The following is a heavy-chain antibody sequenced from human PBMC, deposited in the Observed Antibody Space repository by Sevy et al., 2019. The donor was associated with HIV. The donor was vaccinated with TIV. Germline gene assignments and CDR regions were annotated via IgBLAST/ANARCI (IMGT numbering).Heavy chain of an antibody. D-gene: IGHD1-20*01. CDR2: TYYRSKWYN. J-gene: IGHJ6*03. CDR3: ARAKANWNDVGYYYYYMDV. CDR1: GDSVSSNSAA. V-gene: IGHV6-1*01. Sequence: KQSQTLSLTCAISGDSVSSNSAAWNWIRQSPSRGLEWLGRTYYRSKWYNDFAVSVKSRITINPDTSKNQFSLQLNSVTPEDTAVYYCARAKANWNDVGYYYYYMDVWGKGTTVTVSS.